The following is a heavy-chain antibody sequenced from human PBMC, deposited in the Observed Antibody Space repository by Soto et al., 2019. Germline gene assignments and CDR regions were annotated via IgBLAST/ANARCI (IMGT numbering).Heavy chain of an antibody. CDR3: AKDLEWLVLRYAMDV. Sequence: QVQLVESGGGVVQPGRSLRLSCAASGFTFSSYGMHWVRQAPGKGLEWVALISYDGSNEDYADSVKGRFTISRDNSKKTLYLQMNSMRPEDTAVYYCAKDLEWLVLRYAMDVWGQGTTVTVSS. CDR2: ISYDGSNE. J-gene: IGHJ6*02. V-gene: IGHV3-30*18. D-gene: IGHD6-19*01. CDR1: GFTFSSYG.